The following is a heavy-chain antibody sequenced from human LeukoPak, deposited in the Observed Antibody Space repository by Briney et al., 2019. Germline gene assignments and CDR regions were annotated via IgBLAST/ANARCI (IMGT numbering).Heavy chain of an antibody. V-gene: IGHV1-2*02. J-gene: IGHJ4*02. CDR1: GYTFTGYY. Sequence: GASVKMSRTSSGYTFTGYYMHWVRQAPGQRLEWIGWINPSSGGTNYAQKFQSRVTMTRDTSISTAYMELSRLRSDDTAVYYCARSYYGDDEGHFDYWGQGTLVTVSS. D-gene: IGHD4-17*01. CDR3: ARSYYGDDEGHFDY. CDR2: INPSSGGT.